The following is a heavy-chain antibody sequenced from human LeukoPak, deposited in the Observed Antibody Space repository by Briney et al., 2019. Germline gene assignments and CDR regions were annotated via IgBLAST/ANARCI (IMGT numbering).Heavy chain of an antibody. J-gene: IGHJ4*02. V-gene: IGHV1-69*04. CDR1: GGTSSSYA. Sequence: ASVKVSCKASGGTSSSYAISWVRQAPGQGLEWMGRIIPILGIANYAQKFQGRVTITADKSTSTAYMELSSLRSEDTAVYYCASGVVPVADGYWDQGTLVTVSS. CDR3: ASGVVPVADGY. CDR2: IIPILGIA. D-gene: IGHD2-2*01.